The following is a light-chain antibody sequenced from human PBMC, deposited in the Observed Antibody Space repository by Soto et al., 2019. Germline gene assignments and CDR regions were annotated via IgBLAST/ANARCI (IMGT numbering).Light chain of an antibody. CDR3: QQYGRSPMYS. V-gene: IGKV3-15*01. CDR2: DAS. CDR1: QSVGRN. J-gene: IGKJ2*03. Sequence: EIVMTQSPVTLSVPPGERATLSCRASQSVGRNVAWYQQKPGQAPRLLMYDASNRATGIPARFSGSGSGTEFTLIISSLQSDDFAVYYCQQYGRSPMYSFGQGTKLEIK.